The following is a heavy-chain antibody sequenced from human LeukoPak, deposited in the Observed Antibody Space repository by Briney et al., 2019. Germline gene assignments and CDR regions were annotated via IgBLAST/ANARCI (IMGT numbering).Heavy chain of an antibody. CDR2: ISAYNGNT. V-gene: IGHV1-18*01. CDR3: AKGGRSGWYGPGPQLPYYYYYYMDV. J-gene: IGHJ6*03. CDR1: GYTFTSYG. Sequence: ASVKVSCKASGYTFTSYGISWVRQAPGQGLEWMGWISAYNGNTNYAQKLQGRVTMTTDTSTSTAYMELRSLRAEDTAVYYCAKGGRSGWYGPGPQLPYYYYYYMDVWGKGTTVTISS. D-gene: IGHD6-19*01.